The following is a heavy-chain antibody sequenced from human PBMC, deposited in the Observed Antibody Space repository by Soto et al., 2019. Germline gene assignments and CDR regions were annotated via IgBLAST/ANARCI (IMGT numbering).Heavy chain of an antibody. CDR3: ARYPHEGVYDS. D-gene: IGHD3-16*01. Sequence: ASGKVSCKASGYTFTGYYLHWIRQAPGQGLQWMGWMRPDSGGANYAQKFQGRVSMTRDTSTSTFYMELSRLASDDTAVYYCARYPHEGVYDSCGQGTQVTGSS. V-gene: IGHV1-2*02. CDR2: MRPDSGGA. J-gene: IGHJ4*02. CDR1: GYTFTGYY.